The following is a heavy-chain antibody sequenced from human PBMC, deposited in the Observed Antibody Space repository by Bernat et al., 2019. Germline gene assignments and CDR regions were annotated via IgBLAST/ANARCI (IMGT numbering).Heavy chain of an antibody. D-gene: IGHD3-16*01. CDR2: ISYDGSNK. CDR1: GFTFSSYA. V-gene: IGHV3-30-3*01. Sequence: VQLVESGGGLVQPGGSLRLSCAASGFTFSSYAMHWVRQAPGKGLEWVAVISYDGSNKAHADALDARFTSARDTPKNKLYMKRNNRGAGDWGWYYGARGGEGGRGGYFDYWGQGTLVTVSS. CDR3: ARGGEGGRGGYFDY. J-gene: IGHJ4*02.